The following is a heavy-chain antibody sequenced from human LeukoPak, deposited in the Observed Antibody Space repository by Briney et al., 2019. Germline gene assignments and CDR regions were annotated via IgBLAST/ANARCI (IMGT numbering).Heavy chain of an antibody. CDR1: GGSISSGGYY. CDR3: ARVGGARLYFDY. J-gene: IGHJ4*02. Sequence: SQTLSLTCTVSGGSISSGGYYWSWIRQHPGKGLEWIGYIYYSGSTYYNPSLKSRVTISVDTSKNQFSLKLSSVIAADTAVYYCARVGGARLYFDYWGQGTLVTASS. D-gene: IGHD3-16*01. CDR2: IYYSGST. V-gene: IGHV4-31*03.